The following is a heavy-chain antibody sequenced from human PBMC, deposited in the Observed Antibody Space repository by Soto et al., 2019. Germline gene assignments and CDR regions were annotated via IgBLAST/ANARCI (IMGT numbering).Heavy chain of an antibody. CDR1: GYTSTSYG. J-gene: IGHJ4*02. V-gene: IGHV1-18*01. Sequence: QVQLVQSGAEVKKPGASVKVSCKASGYTSTSYGISWVRQAPGQGLEWMGWISAYNGNTNYAQKLQCIVTMTTDTSTSTAYMELRSLRSDDTAVYSCARDDVGAARPIWYYWGQGTLVTVSS. CDR2: ISAYNGNT. D-gene: IGHD6-6*01. CDR3: ARDDVGAARPIWYY.